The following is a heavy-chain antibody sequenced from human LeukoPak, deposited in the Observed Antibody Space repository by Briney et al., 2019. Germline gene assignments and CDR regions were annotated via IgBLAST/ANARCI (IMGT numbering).Heavy chain of an antibody. V-gene: IGHV4-34*01. J-gene: IGHJ4*02. CDR2: INHSGST. CDR1: GGSFSGYY. CDR3: ATYYDGSGYYLDY. D-gene: IGHD3-22*01. Sequence: SETLSLTCAVYGGSFSGYYWSWIRQPPGKGLEWIGEINHSGSTNYNPSLKSRVTISVDTSKNQFSLKLSSVTAADTAVYYCATYYDGSGYYLDYWGQGALVAVSS.